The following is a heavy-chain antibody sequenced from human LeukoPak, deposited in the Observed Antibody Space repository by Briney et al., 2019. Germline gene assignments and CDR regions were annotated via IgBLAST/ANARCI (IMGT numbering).Heavy chain of an antibody. CDR2: ISAYNGNT. V-gene: IGHV1-18*01. CDR1: GYTFTSYG. CDR3: ARDQVYAAYSPDVPGP. D-gene: IGHD6-13*01. Sequence: ASVKVSCKASGYTFTSYGISWVRQAPGQGLEWMGWISAYNGNTNYAQKLQGRVTMTTDTSTSTAYMELRSLRSDDTAVYYCARDQVYAAYSPDVPGPWGQGTLVTVSS. J-gene: IGHJ5*02.